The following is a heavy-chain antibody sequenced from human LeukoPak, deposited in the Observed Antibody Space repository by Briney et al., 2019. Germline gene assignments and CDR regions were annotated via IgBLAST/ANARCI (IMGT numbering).Heavy chain of an antibody. CDR1: GGSINSGGYY. Sequence: PSETLSLTCTVSGGSINSGGYYWSWIRQHPGKGLEWTGYISYSGSTYYNPSLKSRVTISLGTSKNQFSLRLSSMSAADTAVYFCTVGPHHYFDSWGQGTLVTVSS. CDR3: TVGPHHYFDS. V-gene: IGHV4-31*03. CDR2: ISYSGST. J-gene: IGHJ4*02. D-gene: IGHD4-11*01.